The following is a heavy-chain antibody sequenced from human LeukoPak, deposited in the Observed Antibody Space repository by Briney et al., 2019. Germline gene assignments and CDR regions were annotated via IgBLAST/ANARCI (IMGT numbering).Heavy chain of an antibody. D-gene: IGHD1-1*01. CDR1: GGSISSGSYY. Sequence: SETLSLTCTVSGGSISSGSYYWSWIRQPAGKGLEWIGRIYTSGSTNYNPSLKSRVTISVDTSKNQFSLKLSSVTAADTAVYYCARKGVELDYWGQGTLVTVSS. J-gene: IGHJ4*02. CDR2: IYTSGST. CDR3: ARKGVELDY. V-gene: IGHV4-61*02.